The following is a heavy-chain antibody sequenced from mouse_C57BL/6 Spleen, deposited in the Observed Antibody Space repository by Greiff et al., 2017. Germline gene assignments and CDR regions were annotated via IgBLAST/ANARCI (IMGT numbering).Heavy chain of an antibody. CDR3: ARLEGYYYAMDY. Sequence: VKLQESGPELVKPGASVKISCKASGYAFSSSWMNWVKQRPGKGLEWIGRIYPGDGDTNYNGKFKGKATLTADKSSSTAYMQLSSLTSEDSAVYFCARLEGYYYAMDYWGQGTSVTVSS. D-gene: IGHD3-3*01. V-gene: IGHV1-82*01. J-gene: IGHJ4*01. CDR1: GYAFSSSW. CDR2: IYPGDGDT.